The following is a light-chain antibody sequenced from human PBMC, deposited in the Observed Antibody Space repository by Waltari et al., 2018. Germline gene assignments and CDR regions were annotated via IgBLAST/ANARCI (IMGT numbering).Light chain of an antibody. J-gene: IGLJ1*01. V-gene: IGLV3-21*02. CDR1: NLGRQN. CDR2: DDM. Sequence: VLAQPPSVSVAPGQTAKITCGGNNLGRQNVHCYHQRPGQAPVLVLFDDMDRPSGIPGRFSGSKSGNTATLIIDRVEAGDEADYFCQVWDANNDHFVFGSGTEVTVL. CDR3: QVWDANNDHFV.